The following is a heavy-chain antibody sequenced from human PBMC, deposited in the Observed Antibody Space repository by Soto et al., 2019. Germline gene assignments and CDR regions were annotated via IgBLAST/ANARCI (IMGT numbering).Heavy chain of an antibody. CDR1: GYTFTSYW. J-gene: IGHJ3*02. CDR2: IYPPDSET. V-gene: IGHV5-51*01. Sequence: GESLKISCKGSGYTFTSYWIGWVRQMPGKGLEWMGIIYPPDSETRYNPSFRGQVTISTDKSIGTAYLQWSSLKASDTAIYYCARREDGHSDAFHIWGQGTMVTVSS. CDR3: ARREDGHSDAFHI.